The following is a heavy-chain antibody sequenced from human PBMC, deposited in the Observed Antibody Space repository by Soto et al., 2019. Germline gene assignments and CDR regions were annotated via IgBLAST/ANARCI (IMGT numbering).Heavy chain of an antibody. CDR3: ARQGVIAVAGTADWYFDL. CDR2: IYYSGTT. D-gene: IGHD6-19*01. V-gene: IGHV4-39*01. CDR1: GGSIRSSSNY. J-gene: IGHJ2*01. Sequence: QLQLQESGPGLVKPSETLSLTCVVSGGSIRSSSNYWGWIRQPPGKGLEWIGSIYYSGTTYYNPSLKSRVPISVDTSKNQFSLKLSSVTAADTTVYYCARQGVIAVAGTADWYFDLWGRGTLVTVSS.